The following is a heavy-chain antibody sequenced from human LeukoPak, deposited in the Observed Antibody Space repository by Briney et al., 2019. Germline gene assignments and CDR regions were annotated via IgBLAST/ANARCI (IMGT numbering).Heavy chain of an antibody. V-gene: IGHV1-46*01. D-gene: IGHD2-15*01. CDR1: GYTFTSYY. CDR3: ASGGVVAATLQTDELDY. J-gene: IGHJ4*02. Sequence: ASVKVSCKASGYTFTSYYMHWVRQAPGRGLEWMGIINPSGGSTSYAQKFQGRVTMTRDTSTSTVYMELSSLRSEDTAVYYCASGGVVAATLQTDELDYWGQGTLVTVSS. CDR2: INPSGGST.